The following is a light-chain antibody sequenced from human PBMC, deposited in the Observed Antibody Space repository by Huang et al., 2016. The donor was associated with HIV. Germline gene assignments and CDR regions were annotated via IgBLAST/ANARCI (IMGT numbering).Light chain of an antibody. CDR2: RAA. CDR1: QNVTDS. V-gene: IGKV3-11*01. CDR3: QERIQCPRLT. Sequence: EIVLTQSPATLSLSPGERATLSCRASQNVTDSLAWYRQKPGQAPSLLIYRAANRATGTPAMFSGSGSETDLSLPISSLEPEDFAMYYCQERIQCPRLTFGGGTKVEIK. J-gene: IGKJ4*01.